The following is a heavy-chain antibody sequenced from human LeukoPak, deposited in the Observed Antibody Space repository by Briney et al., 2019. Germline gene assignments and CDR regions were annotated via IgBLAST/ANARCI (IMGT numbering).Heavy chain of an antibody. CDR1: GFTFSSYE. J-gene: IGHJ4*02. CDR3: ARILVSSGGYSYGYDF. D-gene: IGHD5-18*01. V-gene: IGHV3-7*01. Sequence: GGSLRLSCAASGFTFSSYEMNWVRQAPGKGLEWVANIRQDGSEKHYVDSVKGRFTMSRDNAKNSLYLQMNSLRAEDTAVYYCARILVSSGGYSYGYDFWGQGALVTVSS. CDR2: IRQDGSEK.